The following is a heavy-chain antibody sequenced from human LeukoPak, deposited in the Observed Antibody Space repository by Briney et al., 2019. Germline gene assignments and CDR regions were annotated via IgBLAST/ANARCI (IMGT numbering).Heavy chain of an antibody. V-gene: IGHV3-74*01. CDR3: ARVSYYYGSGSYRPTAVYYFDY. D-gene: IGHD3-10*01. J-gene: IGHJ4*02. Sequence: GGSLRLSCAASGFTFSSYWMHWVRQAPGKGLVWVSRINSDGSSTSYTDSVKGRFTISRDNAKNTLYLQMNSLRAEDTAVYYCARVSYYYGSGSYRPTAVYYFDYWGQGTLVTVSS. CDR2: INSDGSST. CDR1: GFTFSSYW.